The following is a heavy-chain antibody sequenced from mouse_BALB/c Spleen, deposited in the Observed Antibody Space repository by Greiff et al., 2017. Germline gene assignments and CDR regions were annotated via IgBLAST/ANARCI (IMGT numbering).Heavy chain of an antibody. V-gene: IGHV1-54*01. J-gene: IGHJ2*01. D-gene: IGHD3-2*01. CDR2: INPGSGGT. CDR1: GYAFTNYL. Sequence: QVQLKESGAELVRPGTSVKVSCKASGYAFTNYLIEWVKQRPGQGLEWIGVINPGSGGTNYNEKFKGKATLTADKSSSTAYMQLSSLTSDDSAVYFCARSWRQLGLRPFGYWGRGTTLTVSS. CDR3: ARSWRQLGLRPFGY.